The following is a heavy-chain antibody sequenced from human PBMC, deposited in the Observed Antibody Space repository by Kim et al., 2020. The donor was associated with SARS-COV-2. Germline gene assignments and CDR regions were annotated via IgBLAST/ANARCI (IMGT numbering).Heavy chain of an antibody. Sequence: SETMSLTCAVYGGSFSGYYWSWIRQPPGKGLEWIGEINHSGSTNYNPSLKSRVTISVDTSKNQFSLKLSSVTAADTAVYYCARAILNYDSRGLDYWGQGTLVTVSS. CDR2: INHSGST. CDR1: GGSFSGYY. D-gene: IGHD3-22*01. V-gene: IGHV4-34*01. J-gene: IGHJ4*02. CDR3: ARAILNYDSRGLDY.